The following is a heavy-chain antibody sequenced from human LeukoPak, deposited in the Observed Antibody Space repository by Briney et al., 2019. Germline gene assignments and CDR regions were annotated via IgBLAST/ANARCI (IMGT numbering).Heavy chain of an antibody. CDR2: IYYSGST. V-gene: IGHV4-59*01. Sequence: PSETLSLTCTVSGGSISSCYWSWIRQPPGKGLEWIGYIYYSGSTNYNPSLKSRVTISVDTSKNQFSLKLSSVTAADTAVYYCAREGTAGTNLNWFDPWGQGTLVTVSS. CDR3: AREGTAGTNLNWFDP. J-gene: IGHJ5*02. CDR1: GGSISSCY. D-gene: IGHD1-1*01.